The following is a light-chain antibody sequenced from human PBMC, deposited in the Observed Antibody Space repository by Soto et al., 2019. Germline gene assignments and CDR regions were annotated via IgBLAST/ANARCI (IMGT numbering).Light chain of an antibody. J-gene: IGKJ4*01. V-gene: IGKV4-1*01. Sequence: DIVLTQSPDSLAVSLGERATIDCKSSQSVLSSSNNKNYLAWYRQKPGQPPKVLIYWASTRESGVPDRFRGSGSGTDFTLTISSLQAEDAGVYYCQQYYNTPLTFGGGTRVEIK. CDR2: WAS. CDR3: QQYYNTPLT. CDR1: QSVLSSSNNKNY.